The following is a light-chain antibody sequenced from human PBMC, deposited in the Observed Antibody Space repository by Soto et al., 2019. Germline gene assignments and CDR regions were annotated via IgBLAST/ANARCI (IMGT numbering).Light chain of an antibody. J-gene: IGLJ2*01. Sequence: QSVLTQPASVSGSPGQSITISCTGISSDIGTYNYVSWYQQHPGKAPKFIIYEGTNRPSGVSNRFSGSKSANTASLTISGLQAEDEADYYCSSYSSSTNLFVFGGGTKLT. CDR1: SSDIGTYNY. V-gene: IGLV2-14*01. CDR2: EGT. CDR3: SSYSSSTNLFV.